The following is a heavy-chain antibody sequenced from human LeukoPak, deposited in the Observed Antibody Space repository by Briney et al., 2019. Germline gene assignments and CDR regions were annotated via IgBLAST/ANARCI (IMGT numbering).Heavy chain of an antibody. CDR1: GFTLYEYC. Sequence: GGSLRLSCAASGFTLYEYCMTWVRQAPGKGLQWISYIDPGSRSIHYADSVKGRFTISRDNVKRSVYLQMNSLRAEDTGVYYCARVTPPGEPPDYWGRGTLVIVSS. J-gene: IGHJ4*02. CDR2: IDPGSRSI. CDR3: ARVTPPGEPPDY. D-gene: IGHD1-14*01. V-gene: IGHV3-48*01.